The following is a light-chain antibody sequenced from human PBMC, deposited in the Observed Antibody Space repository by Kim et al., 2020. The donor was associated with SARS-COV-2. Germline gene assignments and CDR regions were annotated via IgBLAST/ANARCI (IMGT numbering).Light chain of an antibody. V-gene: IGKV3D-15*01. Sequence: SPGERATTSCRASQGVRSSLAWYQQRPGQAPRLLIYDASIRATGVPARFTGSGSGTEFTLTISSLQSEDFAVYFCQQYYTWSALTFGGGTKVDIK. CDR1: QGVRSS. CDR2: DAS. CDR3: QQYYTWSALT. J-gene: IGKJ4*01.